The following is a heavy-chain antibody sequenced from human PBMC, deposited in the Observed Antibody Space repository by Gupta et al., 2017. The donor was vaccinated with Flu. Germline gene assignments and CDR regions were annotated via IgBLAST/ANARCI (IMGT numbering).Heavy chain of an antibody. V-gene: IGHV3-7*01. D-gene: IGHD1-1*01. J-gene: IGHJ4*02. Sequence: CAASGFTFSQSWMAWVRQAPGKGLEWVATINGDGSQKYYVDSVQGRFTCSRDNAKNSLYLQMNGLRVEDTALYYCARNRAYDTFDYWGQGTVVSVSS. CDR1: GFTFSQSW. CDR3: ARNRAYDTFDY. CDR2: INGDGSQK.